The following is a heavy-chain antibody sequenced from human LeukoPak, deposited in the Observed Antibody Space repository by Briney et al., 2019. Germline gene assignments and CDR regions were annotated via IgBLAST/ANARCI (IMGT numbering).Heavy chain of an antibody. CDR1: GFTFSSYS. CDR3: AKDRTARFDY. J-gene: IGHJ4*02. V-gene: IGHV3-23*01. Sequence: GGSLRLSCAASGFTFSSYSMNWVRQAPGKGLEWVSAISGSGGSTYYADSVKGRFTISRDNSKNTLYLQMNSLRAEDTAVYYCAKDRTARFDYWGQGTLVTVSS. CDR2: ISGSGGST.